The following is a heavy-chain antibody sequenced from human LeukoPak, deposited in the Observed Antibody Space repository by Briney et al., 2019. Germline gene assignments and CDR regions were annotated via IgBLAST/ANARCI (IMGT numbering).Heavy chain of an antibody. D-gene: IGHD1-7*01. Sequence: PSETLSLTCTVSGGSISSGSYYWSWIRQPPGKGLEWIGYIYYSGSTYYNSSLKSRVTISVDTSKNQFSLKLSSVTAADTAVYYCARSPLELRGWFDPWGQGTLVTVSS. CDR1: GGSISSGSYY. CDR3: ARSPLELRGWFDP. J-gene: IGHJ5*02. CDR2: IYYSGST. V-gene: IGHV4-39*01.